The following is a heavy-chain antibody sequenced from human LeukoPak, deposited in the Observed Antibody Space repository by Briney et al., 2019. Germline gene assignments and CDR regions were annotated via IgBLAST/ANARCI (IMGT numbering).Heavy chain of an antibody. CDR1: GFTFSSYA. D-gene: IGHD3-22*01. Sequence: GGSLRLSCSASGFTFSSYAMHWVRQAPGKGLEYVSAISSNGGSTYYADSVKGRFTISRDNSKNTLYLQMSSLRAEDTAVYYYVKDPSNYYDSSGPDYWGQGTLVTVSS. CDR2: ISSNGGST. J-gene: IGHJ4*02. V-gene: IGHV3-64D*06. CDR3: VKDPSNYYDSSGPDY.